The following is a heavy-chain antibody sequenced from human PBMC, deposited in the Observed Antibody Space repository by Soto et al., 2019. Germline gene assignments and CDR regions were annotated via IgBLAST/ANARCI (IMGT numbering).Heavy chain of an antibody. V-gene: IGHV3-21*01. CDR1: GFTFSDHA. D-gene: IGHD5-12*01. CDR2: ISSSASYM. CDR3: ARECVDTVTSITIPFDY. J-gene: IGHJ4*02. Sequence: PGGSLRLSCAASGFTFSDHAMSWVRQAPGEGLEWVSFISSSASYMYYADSVKGRFTISRDNSKKSLYLQMNSLRADDTAVYYCARECVDTVTSITIPFDYWGQGALVTVSS.